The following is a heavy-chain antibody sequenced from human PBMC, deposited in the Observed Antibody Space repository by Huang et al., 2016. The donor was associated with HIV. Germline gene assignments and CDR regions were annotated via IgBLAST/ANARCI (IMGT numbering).Heavy chain of an antibody. CDR3: TRLWHPLSEFDH. V-gene: IGHV3-7*01. Sequence: VQLVESGGGLVQPGGYLRVSCEASGFTFSTSWMSWVRQAPGEGLEWGANINQDGSEKYDVGSVKGRFTISRDNAQKSLYLQMNSLRDDDTAVYYCTRLWHPLSEFDHWGQGTLVIVSS. D-gene: IGHD3-16*01. CDR1: GFTFSTSW. J-gene: IGHJ4*02. CDR2: INQDGSEK.